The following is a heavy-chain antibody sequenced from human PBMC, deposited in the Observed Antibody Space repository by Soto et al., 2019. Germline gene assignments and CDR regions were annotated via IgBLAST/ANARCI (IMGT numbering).Heavy chain of an antibody. CDR1: GSTFSSDD. D-gene: IGHD6-19*01. J-gene: IGHJ4*02. CDR3: AKDGGWSLAVAGLFDY. V-gene: IGHV3-23*01. Sequence: EVHLLEYGGGLVQPGGSLRLSCVVSGSTFSSDDMSWVRQAPGRGLEWVSGISDSGGSTYYADSVKGRFTISRDNAKNPLYLKMKSLRVEDTALYYCAKDGGWSLAVAGLFDYWGPGTQVTVSS. CDR2: ISDSGGST.